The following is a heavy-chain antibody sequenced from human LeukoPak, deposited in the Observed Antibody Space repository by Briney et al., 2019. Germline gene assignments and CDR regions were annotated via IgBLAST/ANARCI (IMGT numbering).Heavy chain of an antibody. D-gene: IGHD3-10*01. J-gene: IGHJ4*02. CDR1: GFTFSSYE. CDR3: ARGYYGSGSYSSDD. CDR2: ISSSGSTI. Sequence: PGGSLRLSCAASGFTFSSYEMNWVRQTPGKGLEWVSYISSSGSTIYYADSVKGRFAITRDNAKSSLYLQMNSLRAEDTAVYYCARGYYGSGSYSSDDWGQGTLVTVSS. V-gene: IGHV3-48*03.